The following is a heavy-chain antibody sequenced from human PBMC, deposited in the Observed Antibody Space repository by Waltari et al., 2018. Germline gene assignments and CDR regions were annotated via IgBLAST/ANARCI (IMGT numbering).Heavy chain of an antibody. V-gene: IGHV4-39*01. Sequence: QLQLQESGPGLVKPSETLSLTCTVSGGSISSSSYYWGWIRQPPGKGLGWIGSIYYSGSTYYNPSLKRRVPIAVDTSKNQFSLKLSSVTAADTAVYYCARLLYSGSYWGQGTLVTVSS. CDR1: GGSISSSSYY. CDR2: IYYSGST. J-gene: IGHJ4*02. CDR3: ARLLYSGSY. D-gene: IGHD1-26*01.